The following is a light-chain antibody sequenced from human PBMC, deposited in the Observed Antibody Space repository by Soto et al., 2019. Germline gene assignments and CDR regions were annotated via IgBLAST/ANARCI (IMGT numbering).Light chain of an antibody. Sequence: EIVLTQSPGTLSLSPGERATLACRSSQSVSSSYSAWYQQKPGQAPRLLINGASSRATGIPDRFSGSGSGTDFTLTISSLQSEDFAVYYCQQYNNWPPITFGQGTRLEIK. CDR3: QQYNNWPPIT. J-gene: IGKJ5*01. V-gene: IGKV3-20*01. CDR1: QSVSSSY. CDR2: GAS.